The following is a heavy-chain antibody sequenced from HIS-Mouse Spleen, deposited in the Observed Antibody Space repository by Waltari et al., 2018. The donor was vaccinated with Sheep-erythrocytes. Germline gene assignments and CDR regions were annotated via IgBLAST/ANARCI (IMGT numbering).Heavy chain of an antibody. CDR3: ARVSVAARFDY. J-gene: IGHJ4*02. CDR1: GGSISSSSYY. D-gene: IGHD6-6*01. CDR2: TYYSGST. V-gene: IGHV4-39*07. Sequence: QLQLQESGPGLVKPSETLSLTCTVSGGSISSSSYYWGWIRQPPGKGLEWIGSTYYSGSTYYNPSLKCRVTISVDTSKNQFSLKLSSVTAADTAVYYCARVSVAARFDYWGQGTLVTVSS.